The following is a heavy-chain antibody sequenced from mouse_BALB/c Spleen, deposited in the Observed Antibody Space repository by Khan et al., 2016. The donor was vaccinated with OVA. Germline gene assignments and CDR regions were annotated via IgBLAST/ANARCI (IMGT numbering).Heavy chain of an antibody. V-gene: IGHV5-6-5*01. CDR2: ISSGGDT. CDR3: ARDYWFVY. J-gene: IGHJ3*01. Sequence: EVELVESGGGLVKPGGSLKVSCAASGFTFSNYAMSWVRQTPEKRLEWVASISSGGDTYSPDSMKGRFSISRDNARNILYLQMSSLRSEDTAMYYCARDYWFVYWGQGTLVTVSA. CDR1: GFTFSNYA.